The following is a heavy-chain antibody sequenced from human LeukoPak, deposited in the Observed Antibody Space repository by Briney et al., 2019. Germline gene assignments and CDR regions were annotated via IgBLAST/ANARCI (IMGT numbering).Heavy chain of an antibody. CDR2: ISGSGGST. D-gene: IGHD3-3*01. J-gene: IGHJ4*02. CDR1: GFTFSSYA. V-gene: IGHV3-23*01. Sequence: PGGSLRLSCAASGFTFSSYAMSWVRQAPGKGLEWVSAISGSGGSTYYADSVKGRFTISRDNTKNTLYLQMNSLRAEDTAVYYCAKVPFNDFWSGYPSYWGQGTLVTVSS. CDR3: AKVPFNDFWSGYPSY.